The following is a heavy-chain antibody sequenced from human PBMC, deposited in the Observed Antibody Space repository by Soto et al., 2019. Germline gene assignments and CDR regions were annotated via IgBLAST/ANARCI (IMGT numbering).Heavy chain of an antibody. CDR2: ISSDGSDK. V-gene: IGHV3-30-3*01. J-gene: IGHJ4*02. CDR1: GFTFSSYA. CDR3: ARDLGGSSDY. D-gene: IGHD1-26*01. Sequence: PGGSLRLSCAASGFTFSSYAMHWVSQAPGKGLEWVALISSDGSDKYFADSVKGRFTISRDNSKNTLYLQMNSLRAEDTAVYYCARDLGGSSDYWGQGTLVTVS.